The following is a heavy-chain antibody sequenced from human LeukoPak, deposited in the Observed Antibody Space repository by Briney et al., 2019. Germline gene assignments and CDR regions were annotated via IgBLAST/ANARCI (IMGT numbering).Heavy chain of an antibody. D-gene: IGHD6-6*01. V-gene: IGHV3-23*01. CDR3: VKTFQYSSNWYDY. CDR2: ISAGGGGT. CDR1: GFTFGSHA. Sequence: PGGSLRLSCATSGFTFGSHAMSWVRQAPGKGLEWVPSISAGGGGTSYADSVKGRITISRDNPKNTVYLQMNSLRAEDTAVYFCVKTFQYSSNWYDYWGQGTLVTVSS. J-gene: IGHJ5*01.